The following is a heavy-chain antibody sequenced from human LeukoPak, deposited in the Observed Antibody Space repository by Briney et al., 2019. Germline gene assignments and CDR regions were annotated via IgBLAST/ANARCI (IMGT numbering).Heavy chain of an antibody. CDR2: IKQDGSEK. Sequence: PGGSLRLSCAASGFTFSSYWMSWVRQAPGKGLEWVANIKQDGSEKYYVDSVKGRFTISRDNAKNSLYLQINSLRAEDTAVYCCARISRGLRGWFDPWGQGTLVTVSS. J-gene: IGHJ5*02. CDR3: ARISRGLRGWFDP. V-gene: IGHV3-7*01. CDR1: GFTFSSYW. D-gene: IGHD3-3*01.